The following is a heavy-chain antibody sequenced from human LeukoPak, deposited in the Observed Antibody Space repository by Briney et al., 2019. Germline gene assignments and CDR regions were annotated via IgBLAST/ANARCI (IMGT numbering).Heavy chain of an antibody. D-gene: IGHD3-10*01. CDR1: GDSISSSSYY. J-gene: IGHJ4*02. CDR3: ARVGTMVRIDY. CDR2: INHSGST. V-gene: IGHV4-39*07. Sequence: SETLSLTCTVSGDSISSSSYYWSWIRQPPGKGLEWIGEINHSGSTNYNPSLKSRVTISVDTSKNQFSLKLSSVTAADTAVYYCARVGTMVRIDYWGQGTLVTVSS.